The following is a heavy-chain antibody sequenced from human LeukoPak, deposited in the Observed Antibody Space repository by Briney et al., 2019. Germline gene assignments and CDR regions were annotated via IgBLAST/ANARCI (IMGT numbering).Heavy chain of an antibody. V-gene: IGHV1-8*01. CDR3: ARGRRGGWLQFPTGYYYYYYMDV. J-gene: IGHJ6*03. CDR1: GYTFTSYD. Sequence: ASVKVSCKASGYTFTSYDINWVRQATGQGLEWMGWMNPNSGNTGYAQKFQGRVTITRNTSISTAYMELSSLRSEDTAVYYCARGRRGGWLQFPTGYYYYYYMDVWGKGTTVTVSS. D-gene: IGHD5-24*01. CDR2: MNPNSGNT.